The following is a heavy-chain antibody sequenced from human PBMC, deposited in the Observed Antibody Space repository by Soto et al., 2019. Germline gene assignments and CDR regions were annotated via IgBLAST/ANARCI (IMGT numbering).Heavy chain of an antibody. J-gene: IGHJ6*02. CDR2: IYYSGST. Sequence: QLQLHESGPGLVKPSVTLSLTCTVSGGSIYSSSDYWGWIRQPPGKGLEWIGSIYYSGSTYYNPSLKIRVIISADTSKNQFSLNLYSVTAADTAVYYCARQYCSSTSCYLFYYYAMDVWGQGTTVTVSS. D-gene: IGHD2-2*01. V-gene: IGHV4-39*01. CDR1: GGSIYSSSDY. CDR3: ARQYCSSTSCYLFYYYAMDV.